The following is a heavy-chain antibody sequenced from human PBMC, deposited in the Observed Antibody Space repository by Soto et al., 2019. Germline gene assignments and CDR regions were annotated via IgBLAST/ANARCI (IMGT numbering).Heavy chain of an antibody. CDR2: IFNSGST. J-gene: IGHJ6*03. D-gene: IGHD3-10*01. CDR1: GGSISSGGSY. CDR3: ARVRMARGNYFMDV. Sequence: QVQLQESGPGPVQPSQTLSLTCSVSGGSISSGGSYWSWIRQLPAKGLEWIRYIFNSGSTYYTSSLKSRLNMSVDTSKTQFSLKLSSVTVADTALYYCARVRMARGNYFMDVWGKGTTITVSS. V-gene: IGHV4-31*03.